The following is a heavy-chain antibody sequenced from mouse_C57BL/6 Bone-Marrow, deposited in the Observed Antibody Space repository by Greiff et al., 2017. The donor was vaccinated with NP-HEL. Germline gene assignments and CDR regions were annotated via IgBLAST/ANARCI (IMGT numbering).Heavy chain of an antibody. J-gene: IGHJ3*01. V-gene: IGHV5-4*01. CDR1: GFTFSSYA. Sequence: EVMLVESGGGLVKPGGSLKLSCAASGFTFSSYAMSWVRQTPEKRLEWVATISDGGSYTYYPDNLKGRFTISRDNAKNNLYLQMSHLKSEDTAMYYYERDGEAYWGQGTLVTVSA. CDR3: ERDGEAY. CDR2: ISDGGSYT.